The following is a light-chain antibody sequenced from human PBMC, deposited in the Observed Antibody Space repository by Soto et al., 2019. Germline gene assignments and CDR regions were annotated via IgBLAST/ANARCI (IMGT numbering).Light chain of an antibody. CDR2: DVS. CDR1: SSNIGNNG. V-gene: IGLV1-36*01. J-gene: IGLJ1*01. CDR3: CSYAGRYTYV. Sequence: QSVLTQPPSVSEAPRQRVTISCSGNSSNIGNNGVNWYQQHPGKAPKLMIYDVSKRPSGVPDRFSGSKSGNTASLTISGLQTEDEADYYCCSYAGRYTYVFGTGTKLTVL.